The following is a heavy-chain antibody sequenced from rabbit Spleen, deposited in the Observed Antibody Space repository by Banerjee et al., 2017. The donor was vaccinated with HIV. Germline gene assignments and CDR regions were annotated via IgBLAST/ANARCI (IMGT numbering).Heavy chain of an antibody. J-gene: IGHJ4*01. D-gene: IGHD4-1*01. CDR3: ARDGYSRGWGIILYYFNL. CDR2: ISAGSSGNT. V-gene: IGHV1S45*01. CDR1: GFSISNNYV. Sequence: QEQLEESGGDLVTHGASMTITCTASGFSISNNYVMCWVRQAPGKGLEWIACISAGSSGNTYYASWAKGRFTISKTSSTTVTLQMTSLTAADTAAYFCARDGYSRGWGIILYYFNLWGPGTLVTVS.